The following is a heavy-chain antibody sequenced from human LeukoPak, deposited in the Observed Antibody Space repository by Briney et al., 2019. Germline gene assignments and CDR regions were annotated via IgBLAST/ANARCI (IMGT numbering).Heavy chain of an antibody. CDR1: GGSFSGYS. CDR2: INHSGGT. Sequence: SETLSLTCAVYGGSFSGYSWSWIRQPPGKGLEWIGEINHSGGTNYNPSLKSRVTISLDTSKNQFSLKLSSVSAADTAVYYCARDWSSSGWYDYWGQGTLVTVSS. D-gene: IGHD6-19*01. J-gene: IGHJ4*02. CDR3: ARDWSSSGWYDY. V-gene: IGHV4-34*01.